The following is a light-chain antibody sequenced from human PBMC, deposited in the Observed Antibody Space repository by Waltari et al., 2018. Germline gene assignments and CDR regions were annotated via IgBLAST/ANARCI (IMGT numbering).Light chain of an antibody. Sequence: DIQMTQSPSTLSASIGDRVTTTCRASQSISSWLAWYQQKPGKAPKVLIYKASNLESGVPSRFSGSGSGTEFTLTISSLQPDDFATYYCLQYNTYPTWTFGQGTKVEIK. CDR1: QSISSW. CDR2: KAS. V-gene: IGKV1-5*03. J-gene: IGKJ1*01. CDR3: LQYNTYPTWT.